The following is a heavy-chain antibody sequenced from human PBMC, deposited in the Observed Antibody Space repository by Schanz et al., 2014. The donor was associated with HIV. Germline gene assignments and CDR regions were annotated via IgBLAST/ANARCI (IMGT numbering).Heavy chain of an antibody. V-gene: IGHV3-7*01. CDR3: AKSHKHDSSDYYRFYYFGMDV. Sequence: EVQLVESGGGLVQPGGSLRLSCAASGFTFSSYWMTWVRQAPGKGLEMVANMNQDGSRKYYVDSVKGRFTISRDNAANSLFLQMNSLRPEDTAVYYCAKSHKHDSSDYYRFYYFGMDVWGQGTTVTVSS. D-gene: IGHD6-19*01. J-gene: IGHJ6*02. CDR1: GFTFSSYW. CDR2: MNQDGSRK.